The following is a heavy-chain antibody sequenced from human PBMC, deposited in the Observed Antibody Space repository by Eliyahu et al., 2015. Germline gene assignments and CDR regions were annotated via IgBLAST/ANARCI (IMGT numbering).Heavy chain of an antibody. CDR3: ARYEEWDQRNIDY. D-gene: IGHD1-26*01. V-gene: IGHV3-21*01. Sequence: EVQLVESGGGLVKPGGSLRLSCAASGFXFSSYSMNWVRQAPGKGLEWVSSISSSSSYIYYADSVKGRFTISRDNAKNSLYLQMNSLRAEDTAVYYCARYEEWDQRNIDYWGQGTLVTVSS. CDR1: GFXFSSYS. CDR2: ISSSSSYI. J-gene: IGHJ4*02.